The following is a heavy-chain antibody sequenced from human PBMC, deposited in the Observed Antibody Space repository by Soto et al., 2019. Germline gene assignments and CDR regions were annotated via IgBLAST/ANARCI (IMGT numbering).Heavy chain of an antibody. CDR2: IGTNTEIN. Sequence: GGSLRLSCAASAFPFRNYFMGWIRPSPGKGREWLSYIGTNTEINYYANSGQGRFTISRDNARNLLYLHITSLTVEDTATYYWVRDTQVLRYLGGVSPYYYGMDVWGQGTTVTVSS. CDR1: AFPFRNYF. CDR3: VRDTQVLRYLGGVSPYYYGMDV. V-gene: IGHV3-11*01. D-gene: IGHD3-3*01. J-gene: IGHJ6*02.